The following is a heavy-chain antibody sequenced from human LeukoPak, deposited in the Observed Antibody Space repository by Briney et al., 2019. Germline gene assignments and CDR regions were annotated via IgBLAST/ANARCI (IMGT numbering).Heavy chain of an antibody. J-gene: IGHJ3*02. D-gene: IGHD5-18*01. CDR3: GKSSSSYGNDALDI. CDR2: IRGGGAVA. CDR1: GFTFDAYA. V-gene: IGHV3-23*01. Sequence: GGSLRLPCAASGFTFDAYAMHWVRQAPGKGLEWVSVIRGGGAVAFYADSVKGRFTISRDNSRNTLYLHMNSSTADDTAVYYCGKSSSSYGNDALDIWGQGTMVTVSS.